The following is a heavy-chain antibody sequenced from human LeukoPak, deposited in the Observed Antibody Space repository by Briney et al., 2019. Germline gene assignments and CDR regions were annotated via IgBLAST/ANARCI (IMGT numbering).Heavy chain of an antibody. J-gene: IGHJ3*02. CDR1: GGSISSGSYY. V-gene: IGHV4-61*02. Sequence: SQTLSLTCTVSGGSISSGSYYWRWIRQPAGKGLEWIGRIYTSGSTNYNPSLKSRVTISVDTSKNQFSLRLSSVTAADTAVYYCARVSYDSSGYYSSAFAFDIWGQGTMVTVSS. D-gene: IGHD3-22*01. CDR3: ARVSYDSSGYYSSAFAFDI. CDR2: IYTSGST.